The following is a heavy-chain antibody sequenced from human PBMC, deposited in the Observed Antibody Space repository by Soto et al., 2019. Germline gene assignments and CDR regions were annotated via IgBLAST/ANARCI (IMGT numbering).Heavy chain of an antibody. CDR3: ARGSGNCISTSCPPGPYYYYGMDV. V-gene: IGHV1-18*01. CDR1: GYTFTSYG. Sequence: QVQLVQSGAEVKKPGASVKVSCKASGYTFTSYGISWVRQAPGQGLEWMGWISAYNGNTNYAQKLQGRVTMTTDTSTSTAYMELRSLRSDDTAVYYCARGSGNCISTSCPPGPYYYYGMDVWGQGTTVTVSS. CDR2: ISAYNGNT. J-gene: IGHJ6*02. D-gene: IGHD2-2*01.